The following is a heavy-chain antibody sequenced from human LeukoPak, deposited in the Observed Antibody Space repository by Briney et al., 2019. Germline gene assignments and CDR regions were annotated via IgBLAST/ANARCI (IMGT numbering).Heavy chain of an antibody. V-gene: IGHV3-7*01. CDR3: VRAGWELDY. J-gene: IGHJ4*02. Sequence: GGSLRLSCAASGFTFKHYWMTWVRQAPGKGLEWVANIKEDGTQKFYVDSVKGRFTISRDDAKNSVFLQMNSLTAEDTAVYYCVRAGWELDYWGQGALVTVSS. CDR2: IKEDGTQK. D-gene: IGHD1-26*01. CDR1: GFTFKHYW.